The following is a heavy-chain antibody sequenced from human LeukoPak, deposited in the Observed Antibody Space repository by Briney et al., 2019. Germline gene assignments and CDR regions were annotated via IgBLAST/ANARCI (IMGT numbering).Heavy chain of an antibody. V-gene: IGHV3-23*01. Sequence: AGGSLRLSCAASGFTFSSYAMSWVRQAPGKGLEWVSAISGSGGSTYYADSVKGRFPISRDNSKNTPYLQMNSLRAEDTAVYYCAKKYSTGLDPWGQGTLVTVSS. CDR3: AKKYSTGLDP. J-gene: IGHJ5*02. CDR2: ISGSGGST. D-gene: IGHD1-26*01. CDR1: GFTFSSYA.